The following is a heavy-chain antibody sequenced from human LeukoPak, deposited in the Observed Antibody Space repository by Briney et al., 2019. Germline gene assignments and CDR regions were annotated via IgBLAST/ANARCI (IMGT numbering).Heavy chain of an antibody. J-gene: IGHJ4*02. V-gene: IGHV4-4*02. Sequence: SETLSLTCAVSGDSISSDHWWSWVRQPPGKGLEWIGEVYHSGSTNYNPSLKSRVSISADKSKNQFSLKLNSVTAADTAVYYCARDRLRWPKIDYWGQGTLVTVSS. D-gene: IGHD4-23*01. CDR3: ARDRLRWPKIDY. CDR2: VYHSGST. CDR1: GDSISSDHW.